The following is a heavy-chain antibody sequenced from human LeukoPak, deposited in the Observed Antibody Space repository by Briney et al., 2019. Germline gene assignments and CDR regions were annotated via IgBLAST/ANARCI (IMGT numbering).Heavy chain of an antibody. CDR2: IIPIFGTA. D-gene: IGHD3-22*01. J-gene: IGHJ6*03. V-gene: IGHV1-69*13. CDR3: AILPAAYYYDSSGYTHPYYYYMDV. CDR1: GGTFSSYA. Sequence: SVKVSCKASGGTFSSYAISWVRQAPGQGLEWMGGIIPIFGTANYAQKFQGRVTITADESTSTAYMELSSLRSEDTAVYYCAILPAAYYYDSSGYTHPYYYYMDVWGKGTPVTISS.